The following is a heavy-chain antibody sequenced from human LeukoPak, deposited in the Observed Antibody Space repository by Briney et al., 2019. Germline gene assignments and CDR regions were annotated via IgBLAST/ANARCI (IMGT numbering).Heavy chain of an antibody. D-gene: IGHD1-26*01. V-gene: IGHV5-51*01. CDR2: IFPGDSDSSI. J-gene: IGHJ4*02. CDR1: GYSFTDYW. CDR3: AKLLSYGAVDQ. Sequence: GESLKISCKGSGYSFTDYWIGWVRQMPGQGLEWMAIIFPGDSDSSIRYSPSFQGQVAISAEKSINTAYLQWSSLRASDTAMYYCAKLLSYGAVDQWGQGTLVTVSS.